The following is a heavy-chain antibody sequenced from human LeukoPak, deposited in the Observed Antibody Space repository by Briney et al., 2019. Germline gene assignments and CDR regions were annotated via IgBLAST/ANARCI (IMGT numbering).Heavy chain of an antibody. CDR1: GGSISSSSYY. V-gene: IGHV4-39*01. J-gene: IGHJ6*03. CDR3: ARIVVALTYYYYMDV. CDR2: IYYSGTT. Sequence: SETQSLTCTVSGGSISSSSYYWGWIRQPPGKGLEWLGSIYYSGTTYYNPSLKSRVTISVDTSKNQFSLKLSSVTAADTAVYYCARIVVALTYYYYMDVWGKGATVTVSS. D-gene: IGHD3-22*01.